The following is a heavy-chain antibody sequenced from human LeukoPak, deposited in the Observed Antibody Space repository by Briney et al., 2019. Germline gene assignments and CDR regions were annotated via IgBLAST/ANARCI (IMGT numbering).Heavy chain of an antibody. CDR1: GSTFTSYW. J-gene: IGHJ4*02. V-gene: IGHV5-51*01. Sequence: GGSLQISCQGSGSTFTSYWIGWVRQVPGKGLEWMGIISPGDSATRYSPSFQAQFTISAHKSISTCYLQWCSLKAPDTAMYYCARHGIFGYGSGRLWEPIDYWGQGTLVTVSS. D-gene: IGHD3-10*01. CDR2: ISPGDSAT. CDR3: ARHGIFGYGSGRLWEPIDY.